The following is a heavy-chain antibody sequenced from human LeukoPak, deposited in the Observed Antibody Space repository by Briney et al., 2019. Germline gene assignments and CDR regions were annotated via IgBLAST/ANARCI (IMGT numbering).Heavy chain of an antibody. V-gene: IGHV3-49*03. CDR3: SRSTWRYTMDV. CDR2: IRNTIYGGTI. J-gene: IGHJ6*02. CDR1: GFKFADYD. D-gene: IGHD5-24*01. Sequence: GGSLRLSCSVSGFKFADYDMSWLRQAPGKGLEWVGFIRNTIYGGTIKYAAAVKGRFSISRDDSKSIAYLQMNNLQSKDTAVYFCSRSTWRYTMDVWGQGTTVTASS.